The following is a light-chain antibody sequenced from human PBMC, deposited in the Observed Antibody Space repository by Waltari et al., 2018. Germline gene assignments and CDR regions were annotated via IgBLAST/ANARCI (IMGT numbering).Light chain of an antibody. CDR2: WAS. Sequence: VLYSSNNRNYLAWYQQKPGQPPKLLIYWASTRESGVPDRFSGSGSGTDFTLTISSLQAEDVAVYYCQQYYSTPWTFGQGTKVEIK. V-gene: IGKV4-1*01. CDR1: VLYSSNNRNY. J-gene: IGKJ1*01. CDR3: QQYYSTPWT.